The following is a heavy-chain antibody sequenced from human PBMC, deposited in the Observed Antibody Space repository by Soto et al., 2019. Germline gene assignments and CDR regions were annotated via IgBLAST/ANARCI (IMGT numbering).Heavy chain of an antibody. CDR3: ARSPFLECN. CDR1: GFIFSDYE. J-gene: IGHJ4*02. V-gene: IGHV3-48*03. D-gene: IGHD3-3*02. CDR2: ISSSGSTI. Sequence: GGSLRLSCAVSGFIFSDYEMNWVRQAPGKGLEWISYISSSGSTIYYADSVKGRSTISRDNAKNSLYLQMNSLRAEDTAFYYCARSPFLECNWAQGTLVTVSS.